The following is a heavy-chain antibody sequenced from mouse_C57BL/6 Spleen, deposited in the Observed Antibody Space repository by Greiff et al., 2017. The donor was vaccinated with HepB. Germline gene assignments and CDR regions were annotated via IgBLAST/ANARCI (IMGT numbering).Heavy chain of an antibody. V-gene: IGHV1-69*01. Sequence: VQLQQPGAELVMPGASVKLSCKASGYTFTSYWMHWVKQRPGQGLEWIGEIDPSDSYTNYNQKFKGESTLTVDKSSSTAYMQLSSLTSEDSAVYYCVHGAWFAYWGQGTLVTVSA. J-gene: IGHJ3*01. CDR1: GYTFTSYW. CDR2: IDPSDSYT. CDR3: VHGAWFAY.